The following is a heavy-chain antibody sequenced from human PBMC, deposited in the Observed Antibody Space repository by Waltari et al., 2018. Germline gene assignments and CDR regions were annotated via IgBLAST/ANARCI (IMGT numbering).Heavy chain of an antibody. CDR3: ATYMGASVGTAAFDV. CDR2: VSYSGTT. CDR1: GVSITSNRHY. J-gene: IGHJ3*01. D-gene: IGHD1-1*01. Sequence: QLQLQESGPRLVRPSEPLSLICRVSGVSITSNRHYWAWIRQSPGPGLEWIGTVSYSGTTYISPSLKSRVSVARDTSKNQVSLILGSVTAADMAVYYCATYMGASVGTAAFDVWGQGTMVTVSS. V-gene: IGHV4-39*01.